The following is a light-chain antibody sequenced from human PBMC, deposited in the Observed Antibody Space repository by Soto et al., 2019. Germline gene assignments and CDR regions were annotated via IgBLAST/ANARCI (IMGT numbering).Light chain of an antibody. V-gene: IGLV4-69*01. CDR3: QTWGTGIWV. CDR2: LNSDGSH. Sequence: QSVLTQSPSASASLGASVKLTCTLSSGYSTYGIAWHQQQPEKGPRFFMKLNSDGSHNKGDGIPDRFSVSSSGAERYLTISSLQLEDEADYYCQTWGTGIWVFGGGTKLTVL. J-gene: IGLJ3*02. CDR1: SGYSTYG.